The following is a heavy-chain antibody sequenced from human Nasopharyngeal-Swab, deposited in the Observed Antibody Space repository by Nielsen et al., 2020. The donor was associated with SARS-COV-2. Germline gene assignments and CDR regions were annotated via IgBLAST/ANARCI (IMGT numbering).Heavy chain of an antibody. D-gene: IGHD4-17*01. CDR3: ARSPQTTMTARASGYFDL. J-gene: IGHJ2*01. Sequence: GSLRLSCTVSGGSISSYYWSWIRQPPGKGLEWIGYIYYSGSTNYNPSLKSRVTISVDTSKNQFSLKLSSVTAADTAVYYCARSPQTTMTARASGYFDLWGRGTLVTVSS. CDR1: GGSISSYY. CDR2: IYYSGST. V-gene: IGHV4-59*12.